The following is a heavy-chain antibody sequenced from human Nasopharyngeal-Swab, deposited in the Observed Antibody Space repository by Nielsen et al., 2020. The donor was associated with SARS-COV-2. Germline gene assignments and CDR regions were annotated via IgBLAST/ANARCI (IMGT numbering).Heavy chain of an antibody. CDR1: GFTFSNFA. V-gene: IGHV3-23*01. CDR2: ISGDSDTT. Sequence: GESLRISCAASGFTFSNFAMSWVRQAPGKGLAWVSVISGDSDTTYYADSVRGRFTLSSDNSKNTLNLQMNNLRAEDTAIYYCAKDRDSGDDSEEYYHYYGMDVWGQGAPVTVSS. D-gene: IGHD5-12*01. CDR3: AKDRDSGDDSEEYYHYYGMDV. J-gene: IGHJ6*02.